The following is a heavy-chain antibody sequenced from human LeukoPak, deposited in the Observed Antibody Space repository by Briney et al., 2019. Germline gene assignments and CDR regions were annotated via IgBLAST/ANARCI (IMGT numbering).Heavy chain of an antibody. J-gene: IGHJ4*02. D-gene: IGHD2-8*01. CDR3: SRENGAFSPFGY. CDR1: GGSITSTNW. Sequence: PSGTLSLTCGVSGGSITSTNWWSWVRQPPGQGLEWIGEVSLSGLTNYNPSLSSRIIMALDTSKNHLSLHLTSVTAADTAVYYCSRENGAFSPFGYWGEGYLVTVLS. CDR2: VSLSGLT. V-gene: IGHV4-4*02.